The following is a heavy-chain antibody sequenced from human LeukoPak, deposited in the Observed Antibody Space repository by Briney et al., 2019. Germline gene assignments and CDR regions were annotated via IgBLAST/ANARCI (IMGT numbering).Heavy chain of an antibody. CDR2: IGTAGDT. CDR3: ARASHYYDSSGPGDAFDI. V-gene: IGHV3-13*01. D-gene: IGHD3-22*01. CDR1: GFTFSSYD. J-gene: IGHJ3*02. Sequence: PGGSLRLSCAASGFTFSSYDMHWVRQATGKGLEWVSAIGTAGDTYYPGSVKGRFTISRENAKNSLYLQMNSLRARDTAVYYCARASHYYDSSGPGDAFDIWGQGTMVTVSS.